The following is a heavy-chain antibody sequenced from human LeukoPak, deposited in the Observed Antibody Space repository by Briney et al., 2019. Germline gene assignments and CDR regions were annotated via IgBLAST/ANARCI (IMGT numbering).Heavy chain of an antibody. J-gene: IGHJ4*02. CDR3: ALPGNY. Sequence: GGSLRLSCAASGFTFSSYWMHWVRQAPGKGLAWVSRINTDGSSTSYADSVKGRFTISRDNAKNTVYLQMNSLRAEDTAVYYCALPGNYWGQGTRVTVSS. CDR1: GFTFSSYW. CDR2: INTDGSST. V-gene: IGHV3-74*01.